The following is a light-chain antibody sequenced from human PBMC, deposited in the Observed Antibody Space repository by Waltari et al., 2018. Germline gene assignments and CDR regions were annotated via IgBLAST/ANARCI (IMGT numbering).Light chain of an antibody. Sequence: QLVLTQPPSASASLGASVKLTCTLSSGHSTNIIAWHQQQPEKGPRYLMKVNSDGSHSKGDQIPDRFSGSSSGAEHYLTISSLQSEDEADYYCQTGGHGTWVFGGGTKLTVL. J-gene: IGLJ3*02. CDR2: VNSDGSH. CDR3: QTGGHGTWV. CDR1: SGHSTNI. V-gene: IGLV4-69*01.